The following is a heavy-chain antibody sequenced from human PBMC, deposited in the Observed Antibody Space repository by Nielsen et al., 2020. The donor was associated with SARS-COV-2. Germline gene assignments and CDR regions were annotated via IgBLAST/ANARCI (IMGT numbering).Heavy chain of an antibody. Sequence: GESLKISCAASGFTFSSYAMHWVRQAPGKGLVWVSRINSDGSSTSYADSVKGRFTISRDNAKNTLYLQMNSLRAEDTAVYYCARVGVSAVIDYWGQGTLVTVSS. CDR2: INSDGSST. D-gene: IGHD6-6*01. CDR1: GFTFSSYA. V-gene: IGHV3-74*01. J-gene: IGHJ4*02. CDR3: ARVGVSAVIDY.